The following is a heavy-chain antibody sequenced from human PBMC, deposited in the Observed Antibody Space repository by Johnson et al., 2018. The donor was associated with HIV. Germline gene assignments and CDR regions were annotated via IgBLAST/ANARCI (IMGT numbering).Heavy chain of an antibody. CDR2: ISSNGGST. CDR3: AVPYYYDSGAYH. D-gene: IGHD3-22*01. V-gene: IGHV3-64*07. CDR1: GFTFNIYA. J-gene: IGHJ3*01. Sequence: VQLVESGGGVVQPGGSLTLSCAASGFTFNIYAMHWVRQAPGKGLEYVSAISSNGGSTYYADSVKDRFIISRDNSKNTVYLQMGSLRMEDMGVYFCAVPYYYDSGAYHWGQGTTVTVSS.